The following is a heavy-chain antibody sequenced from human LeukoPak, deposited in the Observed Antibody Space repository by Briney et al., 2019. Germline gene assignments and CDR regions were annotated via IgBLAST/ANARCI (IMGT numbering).Heavy chain of an antibody. CDR2: INPNSGGT. CDR3: AREDDDYDGKWFDP. Sequence: GASVKVSCKASGYTFTGYHMHWVRQAPGQGLEWMGRINPNSGGTKFAQKFQGRVTMTRDTSIRTAYMELSRLTSDDTAVYYCAREDDDYDGKWFDPWGQGTLVTVSS. V-gene: IGHV1-2*06. J-gene: IGHJ5*02. CDR1: GYTFTGYH. D-gene: IGHD4-23*01.